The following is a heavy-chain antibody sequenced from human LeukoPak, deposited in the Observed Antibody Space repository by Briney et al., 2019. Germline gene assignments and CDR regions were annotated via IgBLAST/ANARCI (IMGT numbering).Heavy chain of an antibody. V-gene: IGHV1-8*01. D-gene: IGHD3-10*01. CDR2: MNPSSGNT. J-gene: IGHJ4*02. CDR1: GYTFTSYD. CDR3: ARVVRITMVRGVRNYGDDY. Sequence: ASVKVSCKASGYTFTSYDINWVRQATGQGLGWMGWMNPSSGNTGYAQKFQGRVTMTRNTSISTAYMELSSLRSEDTAVYYCARVVRITMVRGVRNYGDDYWGQGTLVTVSS.